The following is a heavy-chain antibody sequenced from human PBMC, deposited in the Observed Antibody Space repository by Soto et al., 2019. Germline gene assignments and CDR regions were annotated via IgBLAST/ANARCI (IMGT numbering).Heavy chain of an antibody. CDR2: INSDGSVS. CDR3: ARGDCVGGTCDSLAGSFYYYLDV. D-gene: IGHD2-15*01. J-gene: IGHJ6*03. V-gene: IGHV3-74*01. CDR1: GFTFSNYW. Sequence: EVQLVESGGGLVQPGGSLRLSCAASGFTFSNYWMYWVRQAPGKGLVWVSRINSDGSVSSYADSVKGRLTISRDNVKNTLYLQMDSLRAEDTAVYYCARGDCVGGTCDSLAGSFYYYLDVWGKGTTVTV.